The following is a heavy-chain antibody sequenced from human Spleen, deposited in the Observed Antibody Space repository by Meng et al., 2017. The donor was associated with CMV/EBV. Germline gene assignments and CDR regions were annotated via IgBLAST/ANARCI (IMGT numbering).Heavy chain of an antibody. CDR3: ARDQIAVSGLSYYFDF. Sequence: ASVKVSCKASGGTFSSYAISWVRQAPGHGLEWMGIIKPGGGSTTYAQKFQGRVTLTRDMSASTVYMELSSLRSEDTAVYYCARDQIAVSGLSYYFDFWGQGTLVTVSS. CDR2: IKPGGGST. J-gene: IGHJ4*02. V-gene: IGHV1-46*01. CDR1: GGTFSSYA. D-gene: IGHD6-19*01.